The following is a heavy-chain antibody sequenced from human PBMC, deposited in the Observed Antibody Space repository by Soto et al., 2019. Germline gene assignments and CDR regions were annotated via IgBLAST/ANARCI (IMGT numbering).Heavy chain of an antibody. D-gene: IGHD5-18*01. Sequence: ASVKVSCKASGYTFTSYDINWVRQATGQGLEWMGWMNPNSGNTGYAQKFQGRVTMTRNTSISTAYMELSSLRSEDTAVYYCARGQDSYLTHLGPLPPSRMDVWGQGTTVTVSS. J-gene: IGHJ6*02. V-gene: IGHV1-8*01. CDR2: MNPNSGNT. CDR3: ARGQDSYLTHLGPLPPSRMDV. CDR1: GYTFTSYD.